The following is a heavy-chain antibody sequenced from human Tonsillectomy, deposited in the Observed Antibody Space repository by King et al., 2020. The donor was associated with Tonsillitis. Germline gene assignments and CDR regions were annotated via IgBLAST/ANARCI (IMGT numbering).Heavy chain of an antibody. V-gene: IGHV3-30*04. CDR3: ATLEAGTPGYFDY. CDR2: TANDGIKK. D-gene: IGHD1-7*01. CDR1: GFTFSSYA. J-gene: IGHJ4*02. Sequence: VQLVESGGGLVQPGRSLRLSCAASGFTFSSYAMHWVRQAPGKGLEWVAVTANDGIKKYYADFVKGRFTISRDNSKNTLYLQMNSLNIEDTAVYYCATLEAGTPGYFDYWGQGTLVTVSS.